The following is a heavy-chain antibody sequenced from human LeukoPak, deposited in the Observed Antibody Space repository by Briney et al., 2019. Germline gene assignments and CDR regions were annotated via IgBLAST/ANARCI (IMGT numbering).Heavy chain of an antibody. CDR3: ARDHYRIVVVPAAIDY. J-gene: IGHJ4*02. D-gene: IGHD2-2*01. CDR2: IKQDGSEK. CDR1: GFPFSSHW. V-gene: IGHV3-7*01. Sequence: GGSLTLSCAASGFPFSSHWMSWVRQAPGEGLEWVANIKQDGSEKYYVDSVKGRFTITRDNAKNSLYLQMNSLRAEETAVYYCARDHYRIVVVPAAIDYWGQGTLVTVSS.